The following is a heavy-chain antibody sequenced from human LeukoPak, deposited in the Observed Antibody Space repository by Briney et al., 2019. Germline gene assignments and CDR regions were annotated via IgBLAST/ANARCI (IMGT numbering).Heavy chain of an antibody. D-gene: IGHD1-26*01. J-gene: IGHJ4*02. CDR2: IWYDGSNK. Sequence: GGSLRLSCTASGFIFSSYGMHWVRQAPGKGLEWVTIIWYDGSNKYYADPVKGRFTTSRDNSKNTLYLQMNSLRAEDTAVYYCARDARVGATPGLFDYWGQGTLVTVSS. CDR3: ARDARVGATPGLFDY. CDR1: GFIFSSYG. V-gene: IGHV3-33*01.